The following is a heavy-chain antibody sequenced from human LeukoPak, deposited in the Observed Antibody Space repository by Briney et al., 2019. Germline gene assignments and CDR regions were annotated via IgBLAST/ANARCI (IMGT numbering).Heavy chain of an antibody. CDR1: GFTFSGYA. Sequence: GGSLRLSCAASGFTFSGYAMHWVRQAPGKGLGWVAVISYDGSNKYYADSVKGRFTISRDNSKNTLYLQMNSLRAEDTAVYYCARDKSHSGYSGNDAFDIWGQGTMVTVSS. V-gene: IGHV3-30*01. J-gene: IGHJ3*02. D-gene: IGHD3-22*01. CDR2: ISYDGSNK. CDR3: ARDKSHSGYSGNDAFDI.